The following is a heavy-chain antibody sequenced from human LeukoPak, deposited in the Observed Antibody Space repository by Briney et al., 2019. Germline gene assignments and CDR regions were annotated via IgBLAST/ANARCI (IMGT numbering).Heavy chain of an antibody. CDR1: GGSISSGGYY. CDR2: IYHSGST. CDR3: ARNRMRDIVVVPAPPYMDV. Sequence: SETLSLTCTVSGGSISSGGYYWSWIRQPPGKGLEWIGYIYHSGSTYYNPSLKSRVTISVDRSKNQFSLKLSSVTAAGTAVYYCARNRMRDIVVVPAPPYMDVWGKGTTVTVSS. D-gene: IGHD2-2*01. V-gene: IGHV4-30-2*01. J-gene: IGHJ6*03.